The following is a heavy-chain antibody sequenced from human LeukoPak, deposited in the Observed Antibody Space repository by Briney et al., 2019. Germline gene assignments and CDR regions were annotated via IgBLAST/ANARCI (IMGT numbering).Heavy chain of an antibody. CDR2: MNPNSGNT. CDR1: GYTFTSYG. CDR3: ARGPTGTAWGYYFDY. D-gene: IGHD1-1*01. V-gene: IGHV1-8*03. J-gene: IGHJ4*02. Sequence: ASVKVSCKASGYTFTSYGINWVRQATGQGLEWMGWMNPNSGNTGYAQKFQGRVTITRNTSISTAYMELSSLISEDTAVYYCARGPTGTAWGYYFDYWGQGTLVTVSS.